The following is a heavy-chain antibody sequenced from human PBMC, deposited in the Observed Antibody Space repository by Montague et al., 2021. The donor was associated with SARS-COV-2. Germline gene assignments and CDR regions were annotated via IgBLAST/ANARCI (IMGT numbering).Heavy chain of an antibody. CDR1: GGSASSSNFY. J-gene: IGHJ6*02. CDR2: IYYSGTT. Sequence: SETLSLTCTVSGGSASSSNFYWGWLRQPPGKELECIGNIYYSGTTNHTPSLKSRVTISVYTSKNQFSLKLSAVTAADTAVYYCARARTADDDDDYETAGSADGYGIDVWGQGTTVTVSS. D-gene: IGHD4-17*01. CDR3: ARARTADDDDDYETAGSADGYGIDV. V-gene: IGHV4-61*01.